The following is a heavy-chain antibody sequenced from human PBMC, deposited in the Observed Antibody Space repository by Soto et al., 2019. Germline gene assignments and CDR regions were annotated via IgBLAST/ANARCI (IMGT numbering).Heavy chain of an antibody. V-gene: IGHV4-59*01. CDR2: IYYSGST. J-gene: IGHJ5*02. D-gene: IGHD3-10*01. Sequence: SETLSLTCTVSGGSISRYYWNWIRQPPGKGLEWIGYIYYSGSTNYNPSLKSRVTISVDTSKNQFSLKLSSVTAADTAVYYCGINPGSGSYYGWFDPWGQGTLVTV. CDR3: GINPGSGSYYGWFDP. CDR1: GGSISRYY.